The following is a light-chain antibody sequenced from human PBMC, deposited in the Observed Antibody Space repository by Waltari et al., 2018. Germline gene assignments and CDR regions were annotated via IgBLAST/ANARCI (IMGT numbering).Light chain of an antibody. Sequence: QTVVTQEPSLSVSPGGTVTLTWDFGSGPLTTRSYATWYQQTPGQAPRTLVYTANARSSGVPDRFSGSILGNTAALTITGAQADDESDYYCALYMGSGIWVFGGGTRLTVL. V-gene: IGLV8-61*01. CDR2: TAN. J-gene: IGLJ3*02. CDR3: ALYMGSGIWV. CDR1: SGPLTTRSY.